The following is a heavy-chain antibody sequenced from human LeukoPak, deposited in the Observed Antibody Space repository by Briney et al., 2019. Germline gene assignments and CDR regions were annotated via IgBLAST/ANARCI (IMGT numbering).Heavy chain of an antibody. Sequence: SETLSLTCTVSGVSISSGSYYWGWIRQPPGKGLEWIGSIYYSGSTNYNPSLKSRVTISVDTSKNQFSLKLSSVTAADTAVYYCARGINWPPQDYFDFWGQGIMVTVSS. CDR2: IYYSGST. J-gene: IGHJ4*02. CDR3: ARGINWPPQDYFDF. CDR1: GVSISSGSYY. V-gene: IGHV4-39*07. D-gene: IGHD1-1*01.